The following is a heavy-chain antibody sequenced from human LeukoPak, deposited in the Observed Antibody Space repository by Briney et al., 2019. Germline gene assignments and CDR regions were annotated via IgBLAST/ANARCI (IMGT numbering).Heavy chain of an antibody. J-gene: IGHJ5*02. CDR1: GGSISSSIYY. CDR2: VFYNGAT. V-gene: IGHV4-39*07. CDR3: AGPSKQLAS. Sequence: SETLSLTCIVSGGSISSSIYYWAWVRQPPGKGLEWIGTVFYNGATQYSPSLRSRVTISIDTSTNQFSLKLTSVTAADTAPYYCAGPSKQLASWGQGTLVTVSS. D-gene: IGHD5-24*01.